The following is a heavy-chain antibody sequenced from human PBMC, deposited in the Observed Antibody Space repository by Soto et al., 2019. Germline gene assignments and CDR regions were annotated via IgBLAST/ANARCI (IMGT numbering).Heavy chain of an antibody. CDR2: IYSGGST. V-gene: IGHV3-66*04. D-gene: IGHD3-10*01. CDR1: GFSVSSNY. J-gene: IGHJ4*02. Sequence: SGGGLVQPGGSLRLSCAASGFSVSSNYMYWVRQAPGKGLECVSLIYSGGSTDHADSVKDRFTISRDNSKNTLYLQMNNLRVADTAVYYCARRHYYGSDWGQGTLVTVSS. CDR3: ARRHYYGSD.